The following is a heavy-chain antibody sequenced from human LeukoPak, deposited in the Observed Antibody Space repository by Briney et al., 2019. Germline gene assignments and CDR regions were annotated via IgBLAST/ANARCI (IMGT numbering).Heavy chain of an antibody. J-gene: IGHJ4*02. V-gene: IGHV4-59*12. CDR2: MYYSGST. Sequence: PSETLSLTCTVSGGSTSSYYWSWIRQPPGKGLEWIGYMYYSGSTNYNPSLKSRVTISVDTSKNQFSLKLSSVTAADTAVYYCARAYDSSGYVDYWGQGTLVTVSS. D-gene: IGHD3-22*01. CDR1: GGSTSSYY. CDR3: ARAYDSSGYVDY.